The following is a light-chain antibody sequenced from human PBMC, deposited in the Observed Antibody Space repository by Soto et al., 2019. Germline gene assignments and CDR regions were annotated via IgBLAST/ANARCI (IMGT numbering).Light chain of an antibody. CDR2: GVS. CDR1: QSVSTN. CDR3: QQHNNWPPWT. Sequence: EIVMTQSPATLSVSPGERATLSCRASQSVSTNLAWYQQKPGQAPRLLIYGVSTRATGIPARFSGSGSGTEFTLTITSLQSEDFAVYYCQQHNNWPPWTFGQGTKVDIK. J-gene: IGKJ1*01. V-gene: IGKV3-15*01.